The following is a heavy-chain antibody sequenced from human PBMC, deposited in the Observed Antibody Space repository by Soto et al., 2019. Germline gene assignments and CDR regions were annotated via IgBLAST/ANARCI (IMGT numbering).Heavy chain of an antibody. Sequence: GASVKVSCKASGYTFTGYSMHWVRQAPGKGLEWMGWINPNSGDTNYAQKFQGWVTMTRDTSISTAYMELSRLRSDDTAVYYCARVGNDYGGDDALNIGGKGTMVT. CDR1: GYTFTGYS. J-gene: IGHJ3*02. D-gene: IGHD4-17*01. V-gene: IGHV1-2*04. CDR2: INPNSGDT. CDR3: ARVGNDYGGDDALNI.